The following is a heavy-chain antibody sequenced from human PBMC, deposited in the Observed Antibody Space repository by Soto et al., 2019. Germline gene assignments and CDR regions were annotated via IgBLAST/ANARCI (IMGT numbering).Heavy chain of an antibody. J-gene: IGHJ4*02. CDR1: GFTFSSYA. V-gene: IGHV3-23*01. Sequence: PGGSLRLSCAASGFTFSSYAMSWVRQAPGKGLEWVSAISDSGGNTYYADSVKGRFTISRDNSKNTLYLQMNSLRAEDTAVYYCAKGGIYDFWSGYYAYWGQGTLVTVSS. CDR2: ISDSGGNT. D-gene: IGHD3-3*01. CDR3: AKGGIYDFWSGYYAY.